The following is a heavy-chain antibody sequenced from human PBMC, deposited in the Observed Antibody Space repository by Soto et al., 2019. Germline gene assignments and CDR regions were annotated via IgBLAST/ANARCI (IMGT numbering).Heavy chain of an antibody. CDR2: ISRYGDIT. Sequence: EVQLLESGGDLIQPGGSLRLSCAASGFTFNIYAMTWVRQAPGKGLEWVSAISRYGDITYYADSVEGRFSISRDNSKNTLYLQMSSLRAEDTAVYYCAKDRYLDHDSRGYLFDTWGQGTLVTVSS. V-gene: IGHV3-23*01. D-gene: IGHD3-22*01. CDR3: AKDRYLDHDSRGYLFDT. CDR1: GFTFNIYA. J-gene: IGHJ5*02.